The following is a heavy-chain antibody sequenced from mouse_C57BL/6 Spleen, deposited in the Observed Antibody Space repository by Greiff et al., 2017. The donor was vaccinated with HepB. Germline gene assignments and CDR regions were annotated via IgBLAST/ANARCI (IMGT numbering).Heavy chain of an antibody. Sequence: VQLQQSGAELVKPGASVKISCKASGYAFSSYWMNWVKQRPGKGLEWIGQIYPGDGDTNYNGKFKGKATLTADKSSSTAYMQLSSLTSEDSAVYFCARYPYYGNYDWYFDVWGTGTTVTVSS. D-gene: IGHD2-10*01. V-gene: IGHV1-80*01. CDR3: ARYPYYGNYDWYFDV. CDR2: IYPGDGDT. J-gene: IGHJ1*03. CDR1: GYAFSSYW.